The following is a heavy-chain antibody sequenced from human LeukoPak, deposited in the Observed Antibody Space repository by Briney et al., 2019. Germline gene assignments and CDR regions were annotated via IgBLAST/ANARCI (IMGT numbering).Heavy chain of an antibody. CDR2: IHNSGAT. J-gene: IGHJ4*02. D-gene: IGHD3-10*01. CDR3: ARRYYYNLGSFPFDF. CDR1: GGPFSGYF. V-gene: IGHV4-34*01. Sequence: SETLSLTCAVSGGPFSGYFWSWIRQSSGKGLEWIGKIHNSGATNYNPSLNSRVTISEDTSKNQFYLNLSSVTAADTAVYYCARRYYYNLGSFPFDFWGQGTLVTVSS.